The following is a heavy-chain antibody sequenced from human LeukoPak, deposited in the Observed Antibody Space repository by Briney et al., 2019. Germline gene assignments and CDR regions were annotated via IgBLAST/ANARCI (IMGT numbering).Heavy chain of an antibody. CDR1: SGSITSGGYY. J-gene: IGHJ6*03. CDR3: ARAPKGMTTVRYYYYYYMDV. V-gene: IGHV4-31*03. D-gene: IGHD4-11*01. Sequence: SETLSLTCTVSSGSITSGGYYWNWIRQHPGKGLEWIGYIYYSGSTFYNPSLKSRVTMSVDTSKNQFSLKLSSVTAADTAVYYCARAPKGMTTVRYYYYYYMDVWGKGTTVTVSS. CDR2: IYYSGST.